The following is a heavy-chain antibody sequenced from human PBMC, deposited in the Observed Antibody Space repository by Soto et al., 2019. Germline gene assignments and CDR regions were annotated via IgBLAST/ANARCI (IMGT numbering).Heavy chain of an antibody. V-gene: IGHV4-34*01. CDR3: ARGRLVVVITTGSLGYFDY. J-gene: IGHJ4*02. CDR1: GGSFSGYY. D-gene: IGHD3-22*01. CDR2: INHSGST. Sequence: PSETLSLTCAVYGGSFSGYYWSWIRQPPGKGLEWIGEINHSGSTNYNPSLKSRVTISVDTSKNQFSLKLSSVTAADTAVYYCARGRLVVVITTGSLGYFDYWGQGTLVTVSS.